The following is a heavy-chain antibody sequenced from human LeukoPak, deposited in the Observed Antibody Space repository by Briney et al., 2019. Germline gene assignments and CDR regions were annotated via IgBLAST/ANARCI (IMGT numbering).Heavy chain of an antibody. Sequence: GGSLRLSCAASGFTFDDYGMSWVRQAPGKGLELVSGINWNGGSTGYADSVKGRFTISRDNAKNSLYLQMNSLRAEDTALYYCARVTSRSGYSGSYYYFDYWGQGTLVTVSS. J-gene: IGHJ4*02. CDR3: ARVTSRSGYSGSYYYFDY. V-gene: IGHV3-20*04. D-gene: IGHD1-26*01. CDR2: INWNGGST. CDR1: GFTFDDYG.